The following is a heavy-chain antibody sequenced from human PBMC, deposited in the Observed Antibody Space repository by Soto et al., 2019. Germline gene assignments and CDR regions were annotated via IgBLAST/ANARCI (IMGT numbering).Heavy chain of an antibody. CDR3: ARDQGNDHDRGYYFDY. Sequence: SVTLSHTCTVSGGSISSGGYYWSWILQHPGKGLEWIGYIYYIGSTYYNPSLKSRVTISVDTSKNQFSLKLSSVTAAVTAVYYCARDQGNDHDRGYYFDYWGQGTLVTVSS. D-gene: IGHD3-22*01. CDR1: GGSISSGGYY. V-gene: IGHV4-31*03. J-gene: IGHJ4*02. CDR2: IYYIGST.